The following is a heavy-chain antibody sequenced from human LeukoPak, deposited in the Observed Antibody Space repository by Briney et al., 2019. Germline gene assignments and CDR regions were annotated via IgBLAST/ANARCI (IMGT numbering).Heavy chain of an antibody. CDR1: GYSFTSYW. D-gene: IGHD3-22*01. V-gene: IGHV5-51*01. CDR3: ARPSYYDSSGYYQKNEYFQH. CDR2: IYPGDSDT. J-gene: IGHJ1*01. Sequence: GESLKISCKGSGYSFTSYWIGWVRQMPGKGLEWMGIIYPGDSDTRYSPSLQGQVTISADKSISTAYLQWSSLKASDTAMYYCARPSYYDSSGYYQKNEYFQHWGQGTLVTVSS.